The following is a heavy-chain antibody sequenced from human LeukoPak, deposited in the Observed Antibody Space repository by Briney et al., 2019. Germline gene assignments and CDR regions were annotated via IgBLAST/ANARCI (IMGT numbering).Heavy chain of an antibody. D-gene: IGHD4-23*01. J-gene: IGHJ4*02. CDR2: INPSFGST. V-gene: IGHV1-46*01. CDR3: VRELRSVETPRYNYFDY. CDR1: GYTFTDYY. Sequence: ASVKVSCKASGYTFTDYYIHWVRQAPGQGLEWVGIINPSFGSTTYAQSFQGRVAMTRDTSTSTVYMELSSLRSEDTAVYYCVRELRSVETPRYNYFDYWGQGTLVTVSS.